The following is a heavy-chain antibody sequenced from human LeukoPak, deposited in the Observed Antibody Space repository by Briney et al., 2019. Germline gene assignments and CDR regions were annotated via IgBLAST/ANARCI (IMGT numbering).Heavy chain of an antibody. CDR3: AELGITMIGGV. D-gene: IGHD3-10*02. CDR1: GFAFSSYE. Sequence: PGGSLRLSCAASGFAFSSYEMNWVRQAPGKGLEWVSYISSSGSTIYYADSVKGRFTISRDNAKNSLYLQMNSMRGEDTAVYYCAELGITMIGGVWGKGTTVTIYS. CDR2: ISSSGSTI. J-gene: IGHJ6*04. V-gene: IGHV3-48*03.